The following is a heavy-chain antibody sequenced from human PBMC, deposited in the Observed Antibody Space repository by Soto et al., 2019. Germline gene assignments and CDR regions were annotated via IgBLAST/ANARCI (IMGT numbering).Heavy chain of an antibody. V-gene: IGHV4-59*01. CDR3: AVATYYDFWSGLRGGYYYGMDV. CDR2: IYYSGST. J-gene: IGHJ6*02. Sequence: LETLSLTCTVSGGSISSYYWSWIRQPPGKGLEWIGYIYYSGSTNYNPSLKSRVTISVDTSKNQFSLKLSSVTAADTAVYYCAVATYYDFWSGLRGGYYYGMDVWGQGTTVTVSS. D-gene: IGHD3-3*01. CDR1: GGSISSYY.